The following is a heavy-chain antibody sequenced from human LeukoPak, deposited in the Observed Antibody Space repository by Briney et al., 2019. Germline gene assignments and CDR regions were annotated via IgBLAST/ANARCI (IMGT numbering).Heavy chain of an antibody. CDR1: GGSISSYY. Sequence: SETLSLTCTVSGGSISSYYWSWIRQPPGKGLEWIGYIYYSGSTNYNPSLKSRVTISVDTSKNQFSLKLSSVTAADTAVYYCARHWGIVAAALNWFDPWGQGTLVTVSS. J-gene: IGHJ5*02. CDR2: IYYSGST. CDR3: ARHWGIVAAALNWFDP. V-gene: IGHV4-59*08. D-gene: IGHD6-13*01.